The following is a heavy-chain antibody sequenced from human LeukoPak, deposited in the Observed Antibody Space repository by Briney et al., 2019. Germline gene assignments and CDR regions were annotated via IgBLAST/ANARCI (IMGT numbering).Heavy chain of an antibody. CDR2: ISASGGDT. J-gene: IGHJ5*02. Sequence: GGSLRLSCAASGFSFSTYSFSWVRQAPGKGLEWVSGISASGGDTFYADSVKGRFTISRDNSKNTLSLQMNSLRVGDTAIYYCAKDVRRCNGACTWGQGTLVTVSS. CDR3: AKDVRRCNGACT. D-gene: IGHD2-8*01. CDR1: GFSFSTYS. V-gene: IGHV3-23*01.